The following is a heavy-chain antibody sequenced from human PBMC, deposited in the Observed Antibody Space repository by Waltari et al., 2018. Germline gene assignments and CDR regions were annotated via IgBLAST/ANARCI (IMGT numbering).Heavy chain of an antibody. CDR1: GFTFTPYE. CDR2: ISSSGTSI. Sequence: EMQLVESGGGLVQPGGSLRLSCAASGFTFTPYEMNWVRQAPGKGLEWISYISSSGTSIYYADSVKGRFTISRDNAQDSLYLQMNSLRAEDTAVYYCARAAITGTGFDFWGQGSLVTVSS. J-gene: IGHJ4*02. CDR3: ARAAITGTGFDF. V-gene: IGHV3-48*03. D-gene: IGHD1-20*01.